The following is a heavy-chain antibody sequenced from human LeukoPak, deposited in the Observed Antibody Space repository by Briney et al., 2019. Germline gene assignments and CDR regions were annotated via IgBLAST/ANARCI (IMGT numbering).Heavy chain of an antibody. V-gene: IGHV3-23*01. J-gene: IGHJ6*04. CDR3: AELGITMIGGV. CDR1: GFTFSSYA. Sequence: PGGSLRLSCAASGFTFSSYAMSWVRQAPGKGLEWVSAISGSGGSTYSADSVKGRFTISRDNAKNSLYLQMNSLRAEDTAVYYCAELGITMIGGVWGKGTTVTISS. CDR2: ISGSGGST. D-gene: IGHD3-10*02.